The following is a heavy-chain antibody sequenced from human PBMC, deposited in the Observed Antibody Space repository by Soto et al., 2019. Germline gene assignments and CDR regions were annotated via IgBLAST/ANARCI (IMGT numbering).Heavy chain of an antibody. CDR3: ASAHCSSTSCYHVNWFDP. CDR2: INHSGST. Sequence: SETLSLTCAVYGVSFSGYYWSWIRQPPGKGLEWIGEINHSGSTNYNPSLKSRVTISVDTSKNQFSLKLSSVTAADTAVYYCASAHCSSTSCYHVNWFDPWGQGTLVTVPQ. D-gene: IGHD2-2*01. CDR1: GVSFSGYY. J-gene: IGHJ5*02. V-gene: IGHV4-34*01.